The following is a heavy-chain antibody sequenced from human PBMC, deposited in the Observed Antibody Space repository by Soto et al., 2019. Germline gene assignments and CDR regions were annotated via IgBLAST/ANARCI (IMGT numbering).Heavy chain of an antibody. V-gene: IGHV3-30-3*01. CDR3: LRDDEDGSYCDLCY. J-gene: IGHJ4*02. D-gene: IGHD3-10*01. Sequence: QVQLVESGGGVVQPGRSLRLSCAASGFTISNYIMHWVRQAPGKGLEWVGMILHDGNNKYYADSVKGRFTISRDNSKNTLYLHMNSLRTEDTAMYYCLRDDEDGSYCDLCYWGQGTLVTGSS. CDR2: ILHDGNNK. CDR1: GFTISNYI.